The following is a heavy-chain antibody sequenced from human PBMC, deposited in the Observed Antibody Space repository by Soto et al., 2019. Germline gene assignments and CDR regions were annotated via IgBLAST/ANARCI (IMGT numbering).Heavy chain of an antibody. CDR3: ATGRRVVVPAAIRQFSGPVRSRYFDF. CDR1: GGSFSGYY. CDR2: INHRGST. J-gene: IGHJ2*01. V-gene: IGHV4-34*01. D-gene: IGHD2-2*01. Sequence: QVQLQQWGAGLLKPSETLSLTCAVYGGSFSGYYWSWIRQPPGKGLEWIGEINHRGSTNYNPSLTSRVTQSVDASKTQLSTKLSSVSASDTAVYYCATGRRVVVPAAIRQFSGPVRSRYFDFWGRGTLVTVSS.